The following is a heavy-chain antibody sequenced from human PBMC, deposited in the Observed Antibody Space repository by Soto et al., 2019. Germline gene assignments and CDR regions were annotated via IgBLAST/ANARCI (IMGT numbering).Heavy chain of an antibody. V-gene: IGHV2-5*02. CDR1: GFSLSTSGVG. D-gene: IGHD6-13*01. CDR2: IYWDDDN. CDR3: AHSHTRSRVTTGLWQQLVRGGGELDY. Sequence: QITLKESGPTLVKPTQTLTLTCTFSGFSLSTSGVGVGWIRQPPGKALEWLALIYWDDDNRYSPSLKSRLTITKHTSKNQLVLTMTNMDPVDTATYYCAHSHTRSRVTTGLWQQLVRGGGELDYWGQGTLVTVSS. J-gene: IGHJ4*02.